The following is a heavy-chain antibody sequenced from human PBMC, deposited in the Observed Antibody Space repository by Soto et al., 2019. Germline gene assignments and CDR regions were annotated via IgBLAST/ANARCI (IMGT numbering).Heavy chain of an antibody. D-gene: IGHD6-6*01. CDR3: ARVRSKGPYSSSSEFDY. CDR1: GGSFSGYY. J-gene: IGHJ4*02. V-gene: IGHV4-34*01. CDR2: INHSGST. Sequence: PSETLSLTCAVYGGSFSGYYWSWIRQPPGKGLEWIGEINHSGSTNYNPSLKSRVTISVDTSKNQFSLELSSVTAADTAVYYCARVRSKGPYSSSSEFDYWGQGTLVTVSS.